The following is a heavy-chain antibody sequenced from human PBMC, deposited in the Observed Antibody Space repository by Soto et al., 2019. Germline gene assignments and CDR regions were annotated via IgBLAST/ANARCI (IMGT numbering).Heavy chain of an antibody. J-gene: IGHJ3*02. D-gene: IGHD6-13*01. CDR2: IYYRGNT. V-gene: IGHV4-59*01. CDR3: ARDLPLVMSSSGGAFDI. Sequence: SETLSLTCTVSGGSINYYYWSWIRQPPGRGLEWIGDIYYRGNTNYNPSLKSRVTISVDTSKNQFSLKLSSVTAADTAVYYCARDLPLVMSSSGGAFDIWGQGTMVTVSS. CDR1: GGSINYYY.